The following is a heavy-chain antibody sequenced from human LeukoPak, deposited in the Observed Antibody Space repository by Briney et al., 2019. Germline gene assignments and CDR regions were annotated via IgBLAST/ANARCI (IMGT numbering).Heavy chain of an antibody. Sequence: GGSLRLSCAASGFTFSSYSMNWVRQAPGKGLEWVSSISSSSSYIYYADSVKGRFTISRDNAKNSLYLQMNSLRAEDTAVYYCARANHEGPYGSFDYWGQGTLVTVSS. J-gene: IGHJ4*02. CDR1: GFTFSSYS. CDR3: ARANHEGPYGSFDY. V-gene: IGHV3-21*01. D-gene: IGHD3-10*01. CDR2: ISSSSSYI.